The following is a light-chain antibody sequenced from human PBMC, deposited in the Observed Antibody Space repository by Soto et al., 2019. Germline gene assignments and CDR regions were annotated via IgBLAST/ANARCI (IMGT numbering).Light chain of an antibody. CDR1: QSISTY. CDR3: QQSFRPYVS. J-gene: IGKJ4*01. Sequence: DIQMTQSPSSLSVSIGDRVIITCRASQSISTYLNWYQYKPGKAPKLVIFRSSTLQSGVPSRFSGRGSGTDLTLTSSSPHTEDFVPYIYQQSFRPYVSIGGGTKVEI. V-gene: IGKV1-39*01. CDR2: RSS.